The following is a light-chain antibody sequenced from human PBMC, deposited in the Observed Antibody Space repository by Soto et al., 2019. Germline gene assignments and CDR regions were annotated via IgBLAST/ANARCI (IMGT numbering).Light chain of an antibody. J-gene: IGKJ1*01. V-gene: IGKV1-5*01. CDR1: QSIGSW. CDR2: DAS. Sequence: DIQMTQSPSSLSSSVGDTFILTFLASQSIGSWLAWYHQKPGKAPELLVYDASSLESGVPSRFSGTESGTEVTLTISSLQPDDVGTYYCQQYDDHLGTFGPGTKVDIK. CDR3: QQYDDHLGT.